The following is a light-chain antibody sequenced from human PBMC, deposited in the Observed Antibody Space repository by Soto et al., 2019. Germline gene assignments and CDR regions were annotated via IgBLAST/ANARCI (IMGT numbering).Light chain of an antibody. Sequence: EIVLTQSPATLSLSPGERATLSCRASQSVTIYLSWYQHKPGHAPRLLIYITSKRATGIPERFSGSGSGTDFTLTISRLEPEDFAVYYCQQSGVSQWPFGQGPKVE. CDR1: QSVTIY. V-gene: IGKV3-11*01. J-gene: IGKJ1*01. CDR2: ITS. CDR3: QQSGVSQWP.